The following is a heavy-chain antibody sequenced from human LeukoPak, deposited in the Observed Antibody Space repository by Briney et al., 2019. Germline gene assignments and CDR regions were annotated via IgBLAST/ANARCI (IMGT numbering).Heavy chain of an antibody. D-gene: IGHD6-13*01. Sequence: GGSLRLSCAATGFSFKDYYFSWIRQAPGKGLEWVSFINVNGAAMYYADSVKGRFTISRDNAKNSIYLEMNSLRAEDTAVYYCARGPRILAAGSYYFDYWGQGSLVTVSS. J-gene: IGHJ4*02. CDR2: INVNGAAM. CDR3: ARGPRILAAGSYYFDY. V-gene: IGHV3-11*01. CDR1: GFSFKDYY.